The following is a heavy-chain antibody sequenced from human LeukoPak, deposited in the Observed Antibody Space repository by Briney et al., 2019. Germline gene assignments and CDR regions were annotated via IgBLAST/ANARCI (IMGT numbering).Heavy chain of an antibody. Sequence: GGSLRLSCVASGFTFSSYSMDWVRQAPGKGLEWVSSISSYSSYIYYADSVRDRFTISRDNAKNSLYLQMNSLRAADTAVYYCAKPVAGDRYFDYWGQGTLVTVSS. CDR2: ISSYSSYI. D-gene: IGHD3-16*01. V-gene: IGHV3-21*01. CDR1: GFTFSSYS. CDR3: AKPVAGDRYFDY. J-gene: IGHJ4*02.